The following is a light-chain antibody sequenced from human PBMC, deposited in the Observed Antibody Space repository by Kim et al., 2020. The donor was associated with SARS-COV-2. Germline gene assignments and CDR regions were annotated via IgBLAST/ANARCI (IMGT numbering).Light chain of an antibody. V-gene: IGLV2-11*01. CDR1: SSDVGGYYY. J-gene: IGLJ1*01. CDR2: DVS. CDR3: CSYAGSYSYV. Sequence: QSALTQPRSVSGSPGQSVTVSCTGTSSDVGGYYYVSWYQQHPGKAPKLMIYDVSKRPSGVPDRFSGAKSGNTASLTISGLQAEDEADYYCCSYAGSYSYVFGTGTKVTVL.